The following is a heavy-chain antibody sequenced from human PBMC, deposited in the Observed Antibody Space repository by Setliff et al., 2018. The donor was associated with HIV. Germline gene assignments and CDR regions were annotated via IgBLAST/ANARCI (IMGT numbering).Heavy chain of an antibody. D-gene: IGHD2-2*01. CDR2: IFYTGNT. V-gene: IGHV4-59*01. Sequence: PSETLSLTCTVSGGSISGYYWSWIRQPPGKGLEWIGTIFYTGNTNYNPSLKSRVTLSGGMSENQLFLRLTSVTAADTAVYYCVRGFCSCTTCYEDYYYMDVWGKGSTVTVSS. CDR1: GGSISGYY. J-gene: IGHJ6*03. CDR3: VRGFCSCTTCYEDYYYMDV.